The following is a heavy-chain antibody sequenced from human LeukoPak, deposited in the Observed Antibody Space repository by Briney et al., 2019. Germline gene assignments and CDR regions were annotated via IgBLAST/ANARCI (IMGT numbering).Heavy chain of an antibody. CDR1: GVSIGSYY. V-gene: IGHV4-59*12. CDR2: IYYSGST. D-gene: IGHD3-3*01. Sequence: PSETLSLTCSVSGVSIGSYYWSWIRQSPGKGLEWIGYIYYSGSTNYNPSLKSRVTISVDTSKIQFSLKLSSVTAADTAVYYCARGPYDFCSGYLPWFDPWGQGTLVTVSS. CDR3: ARGPYDFCSGYLPWFDP. J-gene: IGHJ5*02.